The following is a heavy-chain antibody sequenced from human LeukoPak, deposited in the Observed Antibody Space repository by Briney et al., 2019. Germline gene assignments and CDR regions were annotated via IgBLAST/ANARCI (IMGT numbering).Heavy chain of an antibody. Sequence: SETLSLTCTVSGGSISSYYWSWIRQPPGKGLEWIGYIYYSGSTSYNPSLKSRVTISVDTSKNQFSLKLSSVTAADTAVYYCARHEWLVPNFDYWGQGTLVTVSS. D-gene: IGHD6-19*01. V-gene: IGHV4-59*08. CDR1: GGSISSYY. J-gene: IGHJ4*02. CDR3: ARHEWLVPNFDY. CDR2: IYYSGST.